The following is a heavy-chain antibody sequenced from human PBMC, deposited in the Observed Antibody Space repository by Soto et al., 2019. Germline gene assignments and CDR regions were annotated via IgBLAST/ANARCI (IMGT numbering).Heavy chain of an antibody. D-gene: IGHD6-19*01. V-gene: IGHV2-5*02. CDR2: IYWDDDK. CDR3: AHDSRGWWGFDY. J-gene: IGHJ4*02. CDR1: GFSLSTSGVG. Sequence: QITLKESGPALVKPTQTLTLTCTFSGFSLSTSGVGVGWIRQPPGKALELLALIYWDDDKRYSPSLNSRLTIPKDSSDNQVVLTLTNMDPVDTATYFCAHDSRGWWGFDYWGQGILVTVSS.